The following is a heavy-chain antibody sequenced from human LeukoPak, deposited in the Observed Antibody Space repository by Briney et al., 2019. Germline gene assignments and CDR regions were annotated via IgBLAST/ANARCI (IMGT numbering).Heavy chain of an antibody. Sequence: GGSLRLSCAVSGFTFSTYWMSWVRQAPGKGLEWVANIRQDGGAKYYVDSVRGRFTISRDNAKNSLYLQMNSLRAEDTGVYYCATSSDAPANIWGQGTLVTVSP. V-gene: IGHV3-7*01. CDR1: GFTFSTYW. CDR3: ATSSDAPANI. D-gene: IGHD2-2*01. CDR2: IRQDGGAK. J-gene: IGHJ4*02.